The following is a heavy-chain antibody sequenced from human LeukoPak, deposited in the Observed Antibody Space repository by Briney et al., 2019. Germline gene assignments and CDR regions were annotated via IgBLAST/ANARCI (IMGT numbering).Heavy chain of an antibody. Sequence: ASVKVSCKASGYTFTGYYIHWVRQAPGQGLEWMGWINPNSGGINYAHKFQGRVTMGRDTPISTVYMELSRLRSDDTAVYYCARELRCSDDSWQSWGQGTLVTVSS. J-gene: IGHJ5*02. CDR3: ARELRCSDDSWQS. V-gene: IGHV1-2*07. D-gene: IGHD2-15*01. CDR2: INPNSGGI. CDR1: GYTFTGYY.